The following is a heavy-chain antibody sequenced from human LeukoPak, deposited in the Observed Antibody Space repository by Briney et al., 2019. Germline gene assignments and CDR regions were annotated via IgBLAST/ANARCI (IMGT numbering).Heavy chain of an antibody. CDR1: GFTFSSYG. CDR3: AKGRSSSWYFDY. V-gene: IGHV3-23*01. J-gene: IGHJ4*02. D-gene: IGHD6-13*01. CDR2: ISGSGGST. Sequence: PGGSLRLSCAASGFTFSSYGMSWVRQAPGKGLEWVSGISGSGGSTYHADSVKGRFTISRDNSKSTPSLQMNSLRAEDTAVYYCAKGRSSSWYFDYWGQGTLVTVSS.